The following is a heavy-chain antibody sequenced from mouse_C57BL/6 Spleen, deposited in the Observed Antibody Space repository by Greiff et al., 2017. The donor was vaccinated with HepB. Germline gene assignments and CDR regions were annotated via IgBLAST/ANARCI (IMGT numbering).Heavy chain of an antibody. J-gene: IGHJ1*03. CDR1: GYTFTDYE. D-gene: IGHD1-1*01. CDR2: IDPETGGT. V-gene: IGHV1-15*01. Sequence: QVHVKQSGAELVRPGASVTLSCKASGYTFTDYEMHWVKQTPVHGLEWIGAIDPETGGTAYNQKFKGKAILTADKSSSTAYMELRSLTSEDSAVYYCTRGPRFITTVVAPYFDVWGTGTTVTVSS. CDR3: TRGPRFITTVVAPYFDV.